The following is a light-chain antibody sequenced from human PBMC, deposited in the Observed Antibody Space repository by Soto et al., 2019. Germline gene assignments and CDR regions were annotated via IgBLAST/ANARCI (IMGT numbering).Light chain of an antibody. CDR1: QGISNY. J-gene: IGKJ1*01. Sequence: DIQMTQSPSSLSASVGDRVTITCLASQGISNYVAWYQQKPGKVPKLLIYAASTLQSGVPSRFSGSGSGTDFTLTISSLQPEDVATYYCQKYNSAPWTVGQGTKVEIK. CDR3: QKYNSAPWT. CDR2: AAS. V-gene: IGKV1-27*01.